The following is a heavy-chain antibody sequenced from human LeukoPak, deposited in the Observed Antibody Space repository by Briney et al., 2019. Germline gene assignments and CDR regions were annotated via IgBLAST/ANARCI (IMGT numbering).Heavy chain of an antibody. J-gene: IGHJ1*01. Sequence: KASQTLSLTCTVSGGSTSSGGYYWSWIRQPPGKGLEWIGYIYHSGSTYYNPSLKSRVTISVDRSKNQFSLKLSSVTAADTALYYCARVTGRHFQHWGQGTLVTVSS. V-gene: IGHV4-30-2*01. CDR2: IYHSGST. CDR1: GGSTSSGGYY. CDR3: ARVTGRHFQH.